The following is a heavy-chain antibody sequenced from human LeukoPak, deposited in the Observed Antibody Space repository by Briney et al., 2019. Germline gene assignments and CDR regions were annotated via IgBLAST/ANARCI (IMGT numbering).Heavy chain of an antibody. CDR3: ARSEFTMVRGVILRQGPYFDY. V-gene: IGHV3-7*01. J-gene: IGHJ4*02. CDR1: GFTFSSYW. D-gene: IGHD3-10*01. CDR2: IKQDGSEK. Sequence: PGGSLRLSCAASGFTFSSYWMSWVRQAPGKGLEWVANIKQDGSEKYYVDSVKGRFTISRDNAKNSLYLQMNSLRAEDTAVYYCARSEFTMVRGVILRQGPYFDYWGQGTLVTVSS.